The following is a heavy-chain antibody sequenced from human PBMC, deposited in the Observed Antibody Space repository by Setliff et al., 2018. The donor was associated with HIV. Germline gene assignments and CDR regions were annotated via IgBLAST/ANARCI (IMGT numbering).Heavy chain of an antibody. D-gene: IGHD2-8*01. V-gene: IGHV4-59*08. Sequence: SETLSLTCSVSGGSMSRVYWTWIRQPPGKGLEWIGYIHYSGATNYNPSLKSRVTISLDTSRTQFSLRLSSVTAADTAVYYCARHSPNVGVRGDAFDIWGQGTVVTVSS. J-gene: IGHJ3*02. CDR3: ARHSPNVGVRGDAFDI. CDR2: IHYSGAT. CDR1: GGSMSRVY.